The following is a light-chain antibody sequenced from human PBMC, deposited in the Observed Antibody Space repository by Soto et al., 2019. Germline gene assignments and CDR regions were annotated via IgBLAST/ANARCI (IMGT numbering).Light chain of an antibody. CDR1: SSDVGNNNY. V-gene: IGLV2-14*03. CDR2: DVT. J-gene: IGLJ1*01. CDR3: SSFTGSSYV. Sequence: QSVLTQPASVSGSPGQSITISCTGTSSDVGNNNYVSWYQHNPGRAPKVMIYDVTNRPSGVSNRFSGSKSGNTASLIISGLQAEDEADYYCSSFTGSSYVFGTGTKVTVL.